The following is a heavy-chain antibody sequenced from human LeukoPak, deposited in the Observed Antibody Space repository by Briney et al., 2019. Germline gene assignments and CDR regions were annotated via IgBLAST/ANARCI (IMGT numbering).Heavy chain of an antibody. V-gene: IGHV3-23*01. CDR2: ISGSGGST. J-gene: IGHJ3*02. D-gene: IGHD3-22*01. CDR1: GFTFSSYA. CDR3: AKGVVAYYYDSSGSNDAFDI. Sequence: QPGGSLRLSCAASGFTFSSYAVSWVRQAPGKGLEWVSAISGSGGSTYYADSVKGRFTISRDNSKNTLFLQMNSLRAEDTAVYYCAKGVVAYYYDSSGSNDAFDIWGQGTLVTVSS.